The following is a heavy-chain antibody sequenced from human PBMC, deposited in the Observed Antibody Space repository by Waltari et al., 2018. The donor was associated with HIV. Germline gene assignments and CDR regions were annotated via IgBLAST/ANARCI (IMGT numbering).Heavy chain of an antibody. CDR2: LDPATGDI. CDR3: ATDRLYDSGTYHPLFKF. D-gene: IGHD3-10*01. Sequence: QVQVEQSGAEVKKPGASVKVSCKVAGDTLNDLSVHWVRQTPGKGLEWMGGLDPATGDIIFAPKFLGRLTMTEDTSIDTAYMDLQRLKSDDTAVYFCATDRLYDSGTYHPLFKFWGQGTLVTVSS. V-gene: IGHV1-24*01. CDR1: GDTLNDLS. J-gene: IGHJ4*02.